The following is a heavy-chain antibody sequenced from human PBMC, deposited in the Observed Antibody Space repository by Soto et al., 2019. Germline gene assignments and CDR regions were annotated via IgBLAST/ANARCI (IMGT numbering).Heavy chain of an antibody. CDR3: ARDDYPYYDDSSGYHFDY. Sequence: GGSLRLSCAASGFTFSTYNMNWVRQAPGKGLEWVSYISDSSSTIHYADSVKGRFTISRDNAKNSLYLQMNSLRAEDTALYYCARDDYPYYDDSSGYHFDYWGQGALVTVSS. D-gene: IGHD3-22*01. V-gene: IGHV3-48*01. CDR2: ISDSSSTI. CDR1: GFTFSTYN. J-gene: IGHJ4*02.